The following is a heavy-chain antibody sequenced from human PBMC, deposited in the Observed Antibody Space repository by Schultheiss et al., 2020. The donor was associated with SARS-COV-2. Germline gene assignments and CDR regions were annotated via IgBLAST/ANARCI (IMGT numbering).Heavy chain of an antibody. D-gene: IGHD3-9*01. CDR1: GFTFSSYA. CDR3: ARDGNYDILTGYHRPEEYYFDY. J-gene: IGHJ4*02. CDR2: ISGSGGST. V-gene: IGHV3-23*01. Sequence: GGSLRLSCAASGFTFSSYAMSWVRQAPGKGLEWVSAISGSGGSTYYADSVKGRFTISRDNSKNTLYLQMNSLRAEDTAVYYCARDGNYDILTGYHRPEEYYFDYWGQGTLVTVSS.